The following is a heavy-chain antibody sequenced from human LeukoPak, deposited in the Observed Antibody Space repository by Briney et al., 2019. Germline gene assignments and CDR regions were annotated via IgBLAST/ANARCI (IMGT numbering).Heavy chain of an antibody. Sequence: GGSLRLSCAAPGFTFSSYGMHWVRQAPGKGLEWVAVISYDGSNKYYADSVKGRFTISRDNSKNTLYLQMNSLRAEDTAVYYCAKGPRYYYDSSANDYWGQGTLVTVSS. V-gene: IGHV3-30*18. CDR3: AKGPRYYYDSSANDY. D-gene: IGHD3-22*01. J-gene: IGHJ4*02. CDR1: GFTFSSYG. CDR2: ISYDGSNK.